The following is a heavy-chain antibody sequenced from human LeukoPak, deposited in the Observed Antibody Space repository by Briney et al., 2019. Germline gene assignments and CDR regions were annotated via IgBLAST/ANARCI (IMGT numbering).Heavy chain of an antibody. V-gene: IGHV1-2*02. CDR2: INPNSGGT. D-gene: IGHD6-19*01. J-gene: IGHJ4*02. Sequence: ASVKVSCKASGYTFTGYYMHWVRQAPGQGLEWMGWINPNSGGTNYAQKFQGRVTMTRDTSISTAYMELSRLRSDDTAVYYCARDQTWDSSGWYEDYWGQGTLVTVSS. CDR1: GYTFTGYY. CDR3: ARDQTWDSSGWYEDY.